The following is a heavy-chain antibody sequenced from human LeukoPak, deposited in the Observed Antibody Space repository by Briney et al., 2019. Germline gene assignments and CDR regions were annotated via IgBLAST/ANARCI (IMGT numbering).Heavy chain of an antibody. J-gene: IGHJ4*02. Sequence: GGSLRLSCAASGFAVSNNYMSWVRQAPGKGLEWVSAISGSGGSTYYADSVKGRFTISRDNSKNTLYLQMNSLRAEDTAVYYCAKAISGASDYWGQGTLVTVSS. CDR1: GFAVSNNY. V-gene: IGHV3-23*01. CDR3: AKAISGASDY. CDR2: ISGSGGST. D-gene: IGHD1-14*01.